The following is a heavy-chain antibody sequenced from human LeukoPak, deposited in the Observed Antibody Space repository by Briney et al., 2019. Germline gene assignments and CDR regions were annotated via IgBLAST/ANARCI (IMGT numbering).Heavy chain of an antibody. V-gene: IGHV3-23*01. D-gene: IGHD5-18*01. Sequence: PGGSLRLSCAASGFTFSSYAMSWVRQAPGKGLEWVSAISGSGGSTYYADSVKGRFTISRDNSKNTLYLQMNSLRAEDTAVYYCATETLKYSYGPQDFDYWGQGTLVTVSS. CDR3: ATETLKYSYGPQDFDY. J-gene: IGHJ4*02. CDR2: ISGSGGST. CDR1: GFTFSSYA.